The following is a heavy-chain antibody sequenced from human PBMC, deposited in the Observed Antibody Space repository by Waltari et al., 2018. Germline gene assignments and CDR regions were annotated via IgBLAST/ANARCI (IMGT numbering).Heavy chain of an antibody. CDR2: LSYSGSS. Sequence: LLQESGPGLVKPSETLSLTCTVSGGSISSRSYYWDWIRQPPGKGLEWIGSLSYSGSSYYHPSLKSRVTISVDMSKNQFSLKLTSVTAADTALYYWARRPAWLAEVDSWGQGTLVTVSS. CDR1: GGSISSRSYY. CDR3: ARRPAWLAEVDS. J-gene: IGHJ4*02. V-gene: IGHV4-39*07. D-gene: IGHD6-19*01.